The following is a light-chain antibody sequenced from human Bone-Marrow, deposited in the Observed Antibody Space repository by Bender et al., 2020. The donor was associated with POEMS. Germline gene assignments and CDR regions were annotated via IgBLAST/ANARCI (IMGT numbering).Light chain of an antibody. Sequence: SYDLTQLPSVSVSPGQTASITCSGDKVGDKFVAWYQQKPGQSPLLVIYKDDKRPSGIPERFSGSTSGDTATLTISGTQAMDEADYYCQAWDSDVVVFGGGTKLTVL. CDR2: KDD. CDR1: KVGDKF. V-gene: IGLV3-1*01. J-gene: IGLJ2*01. CDR3: QAWDSDVVV.